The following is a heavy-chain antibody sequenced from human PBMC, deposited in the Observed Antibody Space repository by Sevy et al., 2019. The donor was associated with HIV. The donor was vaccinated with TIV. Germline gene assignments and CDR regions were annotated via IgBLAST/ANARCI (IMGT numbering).Heavy chain of an antibody. CDR1: GYTFIKHP. Sequence: ASVKVFYKTSGYTFIKHPLSWVRQAPGQGLEWMGCFRTYNGETKYAQKFQGRATMTTDTSTSTAYMELRSLRSDDTAVYYCARDSDGSGRYYLDYFDSWGQGTLVTVSS. CDR2: FRTYNGET. J-gene: IGHJ4*02. CDR3: ARDSDGSGRYYLDYFDS. D-gene: IGHD3-22*01. V-gene: IGHV1-18*01.